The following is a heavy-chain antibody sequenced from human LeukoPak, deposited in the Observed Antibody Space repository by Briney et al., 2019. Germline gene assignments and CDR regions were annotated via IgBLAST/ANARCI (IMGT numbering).Heavy chain of an antibody. CDR1: GFTFSSYW. V-gene: IGHV3-74*01. J-gene: IGHJ4*02. D-gene: IGHD3-10*01. CDR2: INSDGSDT. Sequence: GGSLRLSCAASGFTFSSYWMHWVRQAPGKGLMWVSRINSDGSDTSYADSVKGRFNISRDNAKNTLYLQINTLRAEDTAVYYCARDLTWGYGSGSYPDYWGQGTLVTVSS. CDR3: ARDLTWGYGSGSYPDY.